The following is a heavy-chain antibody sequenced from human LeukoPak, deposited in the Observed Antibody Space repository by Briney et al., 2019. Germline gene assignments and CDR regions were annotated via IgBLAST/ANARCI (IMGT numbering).Heavy chain of an antibody. J-gene: IGHJ6*03. CDR2: INPNSGGT. CDR3: ARGGGLYSSSWYRGKGYYYMDV. D-gene: IGHD6-13*01. V-gene: IGHV1-2*02. CDR1: GYTFTGCY. Sequence: ASVKVSCKASGYTFTGCYMHWVRQAPGQGLEWMGWINPNSGGTNYAQKFQGRVTMTRDTSISTAYMELSRLRSDDTAVYYCARGGGLYSSSWYRGKGYYYMDVWGKGTTVTVSS.